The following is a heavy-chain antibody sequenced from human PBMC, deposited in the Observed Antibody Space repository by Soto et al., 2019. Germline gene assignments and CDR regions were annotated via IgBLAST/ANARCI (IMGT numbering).Heavy chain of an antibody. Sequence: EVQLVESGGGVVQPGGSLRLSCVASGLTLSRYWMSWVRQAPGKGLEWVANIKEDGGKTYYVDSVKGRFTISRDNAKNSVYLQMNSLRVEDTAVYYCSRDYYGPGPDWGQGTLVIVSS. CDR2: IKEDGGKT. J-gene: IGHJ4*02. V-gene: IGHV3-7*04. CDR3: SRDYYGPGPD. D-gene: IGHD3-22*01. CDR1: GLTLSRYW.